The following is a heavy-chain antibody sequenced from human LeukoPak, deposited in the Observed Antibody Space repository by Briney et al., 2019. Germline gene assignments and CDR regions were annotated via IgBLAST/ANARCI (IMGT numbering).Heavy chain of an antibody. CDR3: ARDSGWASAFDY. D-gene: IGHD6-19*01. J-gene: IGHJ4*02. Sequence: GGSLRLSCAASGFTFSDYYMSWIRQAPGKGLEWVSYISSSGSTIYSADSVKGRLTISRDNAKNSLYLQMNSLRAEDTAVYYCARDSGWASAFDYWGQGTLVTVSS. V-gene: IGHV3-11*01. CDR1: GFTFSDYY. CDR2: ISSSGSTI.